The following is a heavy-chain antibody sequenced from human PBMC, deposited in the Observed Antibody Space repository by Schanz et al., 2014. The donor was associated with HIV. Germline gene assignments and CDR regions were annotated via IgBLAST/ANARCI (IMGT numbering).Heavy chain of an antibody. CDR3: ASSRLLWFGELFDN. CDR2: INSDNGT. Sequence: QVQLVQSGAEVKKPGSSVNVSCKTSGGTFSNYAISWVRQAPGQGLEWMGWINSDNGTNYAQEFQGRVTMTRDTSIGTAYMELRSLRADDTAVYFCASSRLLWFGELFDNWGQGTLVTVSS. D-gene: IGHD3-10*01. CDR1: GGTFSNYA. J-gene: IGHJ4*02. V-gene: IGHV1-2*02.